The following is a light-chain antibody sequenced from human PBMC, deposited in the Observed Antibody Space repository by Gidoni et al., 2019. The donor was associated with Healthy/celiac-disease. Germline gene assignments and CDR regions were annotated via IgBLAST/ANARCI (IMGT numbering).Light chain of an antibody. J-gene: IGLJ2*01. Sequence: SYVLAQTPSVSVAPGKTATITCVGRSIGSKSVHWYRQKPGQAPVLIIYYDRVRPSGIPGRFSGSNSGNTATLTISRVEAGDEADYYCQVWDGFTDHQVFGGGTQLTVL. CDR3: QVWDGFTDHQV. CDR2: YDR. V-gene: IGLV3-21*04. CDR1: SIGSKS.